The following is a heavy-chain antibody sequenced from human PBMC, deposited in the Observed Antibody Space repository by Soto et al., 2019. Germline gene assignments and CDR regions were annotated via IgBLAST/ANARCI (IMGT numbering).Heavy chain of an antibody. CDR3: ARDVHDSSGSQGFNY. CDR2: IDYSGDS. J-gene: IGHJ4*02. V-gene: IGHV4-31*03. Sequence: PSVTLSLTCTVIGDSVSSNNYYWSWIRQRPGKGLEWIGYIDYSGDSYDNLSLTSRITMSMDVSKNQFSLNLRPVTSADTAIYYCARDVHDSSGSQGFNYWPEGTLETVSS. CDR1: GDSVSSNNYY. D-gene: IGHD3-22*01.